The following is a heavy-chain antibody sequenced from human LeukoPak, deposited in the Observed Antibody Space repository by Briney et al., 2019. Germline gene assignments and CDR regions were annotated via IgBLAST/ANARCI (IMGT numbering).Heavy chain of an antibody. V-gene: IGHV3-73*01. J-gene: IGHJ4*02. Sequence: GGSLRLSCAASGFTFSGSAMHWVRQASGKGLEGVGRIRSKTNNYATAYAASVKDRFTISRDDSTTTAYLQMNSLKTEDTAVYYCTRHAASGGSGVDYWGRGTLVTVSS. CDR2: IRSKTNNYAT. CDR3: TRHAASGGSGVDY. CDR1: GFTFSGSA. D-gene: IGHD3-10*01.